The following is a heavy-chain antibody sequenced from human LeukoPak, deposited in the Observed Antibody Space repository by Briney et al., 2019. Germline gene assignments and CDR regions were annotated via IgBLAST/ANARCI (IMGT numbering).Heavy chain of an antibody. D-gene: IGHD3-10*01. CDR2: IGTAGDT. CDR3: ARSPTPRGVIITPF. J-gene: IGHJ4*02. V-gene: IGHV3-13*01. CDR1: GFTFSSYD. Sequence: GGSLRLSCAASGFTFSSYDMHWVRQATGKGLEWVSAIGTAGDTYYPGSVKGRFTISRENAKSSLYLQMNSLRAEDTAVYYCARSPTPRGVIITPFWGQGTLVTVSS.